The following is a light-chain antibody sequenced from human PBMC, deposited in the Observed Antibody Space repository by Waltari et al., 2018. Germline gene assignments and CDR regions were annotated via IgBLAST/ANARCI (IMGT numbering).Light chain of an antibody. J-gene: IGKJ2*01. Sequence: DIQMTQSPSSLSASAGDRVTITCRASQSVTPSLNWYQQRSGKAPKLLIYATSSLQSGVPSRVSGGGSGTEFTLTINSLQPEDFATYYCQQSHGFPYTFGQGTKVEMK. V-gene: IGKV1-39*01. CDR1: QSVTPS. CDR3: QQSHGFPYT. CDR2: ATS.